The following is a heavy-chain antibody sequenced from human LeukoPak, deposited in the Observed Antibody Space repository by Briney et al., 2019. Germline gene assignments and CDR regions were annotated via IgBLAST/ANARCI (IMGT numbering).Heavy chain of an antibody. CDR1: GYTFTSYD. CDR2: MNPNSGNT. J-gene: IGHJ4*02. Sequence: ASVKVSCKASGYTFTSYDINLVRQATGQGLEWMGWMNPNSGNTGYAQKFQGRVTITRNTSISTAYMELSSLRSEDTAVYYCARGQYGSGSYYNGENYWGQGTLVTVSS. CDR3: ARGQYGSGSYYNGENY. D-gene: IGHD3-10*01. V-gene: IGHV1-8*03.